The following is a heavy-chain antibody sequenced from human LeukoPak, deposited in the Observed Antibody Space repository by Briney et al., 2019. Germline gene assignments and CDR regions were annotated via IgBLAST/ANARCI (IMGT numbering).Heavy chain of an antibody. CDR3: AKDGEKRWLQPRRWFDP. V-gene: IGHV3-23*01. CDR2: ISGSGGST. Sequence: PGGSLRLSCAASGFTFSRYDMSWVRQAPGKGLEWVSAISGSGGSTYYADPVKGRFTISRDNSKNTLYLQMNSLRAEDTAVYYCAKDGEKRWLQPRRWFDPWGQGTLVTVSS. D-gene: IGHD5-24*01. CDR1: GFTFSRYD. J-gene: IGHJ5*02.